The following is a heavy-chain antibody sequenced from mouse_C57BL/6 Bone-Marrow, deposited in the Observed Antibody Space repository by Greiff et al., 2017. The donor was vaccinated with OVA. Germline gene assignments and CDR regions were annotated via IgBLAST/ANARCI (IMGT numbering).Heavy chain of an antibody. D-gene: IGHD1-1*01. Sequence: VQLQQPGAELVRPGTSVKLSCKASGYTFTSYWMHWVKQRPGQGLEWIGVIDPSDSYTNYNQKFKGKATLTVDTSSNTAYLQLSSLTSEDTAIYYCACTTVVADWYFDVWGTGTTVTVSS. V-gene: IGHV1-59*01. CDR1: GYTFTSYW. J-gene: IGHJ1*03. CDR3: ACTTVVADWYFDV. CDR2: IDPSDSYT.